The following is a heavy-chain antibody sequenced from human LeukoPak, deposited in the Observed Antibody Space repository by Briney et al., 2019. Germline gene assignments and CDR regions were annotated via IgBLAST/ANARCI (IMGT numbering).Heavy chain of an antibody. Sequence: PGGSLRLSCAASGFTFSSYEMNWVRQAPGKGLEGVSYISSSGSNIYYADSAKGRFNIYRDNDKNSLYLQMNSLRAEDTAVYYCARDSHDYSIPIQGFDPWGQGTLVTVSS. D-gene: IGHD4-11*01. V-gene: IGHV3-48*03. CDR1: GFTFSSYE. J-gene: IGHJ5*02. CDR2: ISSSGSNI. CDR3: ARDSHDYSIPIQGFDP.